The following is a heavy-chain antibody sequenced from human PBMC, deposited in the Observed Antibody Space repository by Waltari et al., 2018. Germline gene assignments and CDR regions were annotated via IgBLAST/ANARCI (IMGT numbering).Heavy chain of an antibody. CDR2: IYHSGST. J-gene: IGHJ4*02. CDR3: ARHPGVRDRIFDY. D-gene: IGHD2-8*01. Sequence: QVQLQESGPGLVKPSETLSLTCAVSGYSISSGYYWGWIRQPPGKGLEWIGGIYHSGSTYHTPSLKSRVPISLDTAKNQSSQKLSSVTAADTAVYYCARHPGVRDRIFDYWGQGTLVTVSS. CDR1: GYSISSGYY. V-gene: IGHV4-38-2*01.